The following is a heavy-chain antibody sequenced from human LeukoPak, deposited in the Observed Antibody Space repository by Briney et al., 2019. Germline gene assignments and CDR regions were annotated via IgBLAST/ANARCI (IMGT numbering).Heavy chain of an antibody. Sequence: SVKVSCKASGGTFSSYAISWVRQAPGQGLEWMGGVIPIYGTPSYAQKFQGRVTITTDESTSTAYMELSSLRSEDTAVYYCARDHWGIVENGYDYFYYDMDVWGQGTTVTVSS. CDR3: ARDHWGIVENGYDYFYYDMDV. V-gene: IGHV1-69*05. CDR2: VIPIYGTP. J-gene: IGHJ6*02. D-gene: IGHD7-27*01. CDR1: GGTFSSYA.